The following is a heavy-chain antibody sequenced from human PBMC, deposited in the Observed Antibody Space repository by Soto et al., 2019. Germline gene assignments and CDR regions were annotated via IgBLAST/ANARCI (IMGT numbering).Heavy chain of an antibody. J-gene: IGHJ3*02. CDR1: GFTFSIYA. CDR3: ASSLGAGDHDAFDI. D-gene: IGHD2-21*02. Sequence: PGGSLRLSCAASGFTFSIYAMHWVRHAPGKGLEWVAVISYDGSNKYYADSVKGRFTTSRDNSKNTLYLQMNSLRAEDTAVYYCASSLGAGDHDAFDIWGQGTMVTVSS. CDR2: ISYDGSNK. V-gene: IGHV3-30-3*01.